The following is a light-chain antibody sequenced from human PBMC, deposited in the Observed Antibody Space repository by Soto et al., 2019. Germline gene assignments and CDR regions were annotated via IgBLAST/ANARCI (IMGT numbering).Light chain of an antibody. Sequence: SYDLTQPPSVSVAPGQTARITCGGTNIGSKSVHWYQQKPGQAPVLVVYDDSDRPSGIPERFSGSNSGNTATLTISRVEAGDEADYYCQVWDSSSDYWGVFGGGTKLTVL. V-gene: IGLV3-21*02. CDR1: NIGSKS. J-gene: IGLJ3*02. CDR2: DDS. CDR3: QVWDSSSDYWGV.